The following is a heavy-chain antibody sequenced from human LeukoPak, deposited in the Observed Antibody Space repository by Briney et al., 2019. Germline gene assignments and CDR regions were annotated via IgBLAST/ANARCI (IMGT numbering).Heavy chain of an antibody. CDR2: IYYSGNT. Sequence: SETLSLTCSVSGGFISSYYWSWIRQPPGKGLEWIGYIYYSGNTNYSPSLKSRVTISVDTSKKQFSLKLSSVTAADTAVYYCARTLYYYDTTGSPAHWYFDLWGRGTLVTVSS. CDR3: ARTLYYYDTTGSPAHWYFDL. J-gene: IGHJ2*01. CDR1: GGFISSYY. D-gene: IGHD3-22*01. V-gene: IGHV4-59*01.